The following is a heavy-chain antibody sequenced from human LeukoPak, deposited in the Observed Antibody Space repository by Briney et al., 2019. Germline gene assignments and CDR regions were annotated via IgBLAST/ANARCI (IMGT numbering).Heavy chain of an antibody. D-gene: IGHD3-3*01. CDR3: AKEDRYYGSLDY. V-gene: IGHV3-30*18. CDR1: GFTFSSYG. J-gene: IGHJ4*02. Sequence: GRSLRLTCAASGFTFSSYGMHWVRQAPGKGLEWVAVISYDGSNKYYADSVKGRFTISRDNSKNTLYLQVNSLRAEDTAVYYCAKEDRYYGSLDYWGQGTLVTVSS. CDR2: ISYDGSNK.